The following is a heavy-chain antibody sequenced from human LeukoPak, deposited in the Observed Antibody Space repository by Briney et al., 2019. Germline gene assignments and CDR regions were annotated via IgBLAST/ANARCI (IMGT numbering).Heavy chain of an antibody. J-gene: IGHJ5*02. V-gene: IGHV4-34*01. CDR1: GESFSGFY. CDR2: INHTGGT. D-gene: IGHD5-18*01. CDR3: AKGAGGFSYYNWFDP. Sequence: PSETLSLTCAVYGESFSGFYWTWIRQPPGKGLEWIGEINHTGGTNYNPSLKSRVTISVDTSKNQFSLKLASVTAADTAIYYCAKGAGGFSYYNWFDPWGQGTLVTVSS.